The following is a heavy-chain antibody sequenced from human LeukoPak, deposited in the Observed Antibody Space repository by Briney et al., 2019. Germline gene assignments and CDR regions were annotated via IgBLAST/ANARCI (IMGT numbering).Heavy chain of an antibody. V-gene: IGHV1-3*01. J-gene: IGHJ4*02. CDR2: INAGNGNT. Sequence: GASVKVSCKASGYTFTSYAMHWVRQAPGQRLEWMGWINAGNGNTKYSQKFQGRVTITRDTSASTAYMEQSSLRSEDTAVYYCAPLGIAVAGGGYWGQGTLVTVSS. CDR1: GYTFTSYA. CDR3: APLGIAVAGGGY. D-gene: IGHD6-19*01.